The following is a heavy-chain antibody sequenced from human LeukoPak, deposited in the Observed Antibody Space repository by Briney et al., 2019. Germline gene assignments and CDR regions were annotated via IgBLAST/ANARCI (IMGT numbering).Heavy chain of an antibody. CDR3: ARNRGHLRYSSGWFPEY. D-gene: IGHD6-19*01. CDR2: INPSDGST. CDR1: GYSFTNNY. J-gene: IGHJ4*02. Sequence: GASVKVSCKASGYSFTNNYIHWVRQAPGQGLEWMGMINPSDGSTNYAQDFQGRVTMTRDMSTSTVYMELSSLRSEDTALYYCARNRGHLRYSSGWFPEYWGQGTLVTVSS. V-gene: IGHV1-46*01.